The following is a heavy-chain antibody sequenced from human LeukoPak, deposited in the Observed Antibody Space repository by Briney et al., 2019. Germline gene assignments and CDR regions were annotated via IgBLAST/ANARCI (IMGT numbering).Heavy chain of an antibody. J-gene: IGHJ4*02. D-gene: IGHD6-6*01. Sequence: SETLSLTCTVSGDSIRNYYWSWIRQPPGKGLEWIGYIYYRGNTNYNPSLKSRVIISIDTSKDQFSLKMSSVTAADTAVYFCARDSPPQYASSSAGFDYWGQGTLVTVSS. CDR3: ARDSPPQYASSSAGFDY. CDR2: IYYRGNT. V-gene: IGHV4-59*01. CDR1: GDSIRNYY.